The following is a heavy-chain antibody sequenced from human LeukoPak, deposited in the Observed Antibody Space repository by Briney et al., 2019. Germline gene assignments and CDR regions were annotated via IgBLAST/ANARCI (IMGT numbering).Heavy chain of an antibody. V-gene: IGHV3-49*04. CDR2: IRSKAYGGTT. J-gene: IGHJ4*02. CDR1: GFTFGDYA. CDR3: TRDLNYDILTGYYNPPLDY. D-gene: IGHD3-9*01. Sequence: GRSLRLSCTASGFTFGDYAMSWVRQAPGKGLEWVGFIRSKAYGGTTEYAASVKGRFTISRDDSKSIAYLQMNSLKTEDTAVYYCTRDLNYDILTGYYNPPLDYWGQGTLVTVSS.